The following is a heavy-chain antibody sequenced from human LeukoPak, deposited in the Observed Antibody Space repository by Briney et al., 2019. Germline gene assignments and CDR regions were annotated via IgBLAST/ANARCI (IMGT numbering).Heavy chain of an antibody. V-gene: IGHV3-74*01. CDR2: ISSDGSST. D-gene: IGHD6-19*01. CDR1: GFTFSSYW. J-gene: IGHJ4*02. CDR3: ARDGVHSSGWWGYFDY. Sequence: PGGSLRLSCAASGFTFSSYWMHWVRQAPGKGLVWVSRISSDGSSTTYADSVKGRFTISRDNAKNTLYLQMNSLRAEDTAVYYCARDGVHSSGWWGYFDYWGKGTLVTVSS.